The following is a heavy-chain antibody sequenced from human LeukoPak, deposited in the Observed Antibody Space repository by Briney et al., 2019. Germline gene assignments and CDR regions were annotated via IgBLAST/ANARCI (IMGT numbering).Heavy chain of an antibody. J-gene: IGHJ4*02. CDR1: GFTFSRIA. CDR2: IRSNGDTA. CDR3: AKGLSTSSYSDFDY. V-gene: IGHV3-23*01. D-gene: IGHD2-2*01. Sequence: PGGSLRLSCAASGFTFSRIAMTWVRQAPGKGLEWVSTIRSNGDTAYNADSVRGRFAISRDNSKNALFLQMNSLRVEDTAVYYCAKGLSTSSYSDFDYWGQGTLVTVSS.